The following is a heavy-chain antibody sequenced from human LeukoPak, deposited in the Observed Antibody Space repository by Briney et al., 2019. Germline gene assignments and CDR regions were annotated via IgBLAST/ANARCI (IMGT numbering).Heavy chain of an antibody. CDR1: GGTFSSYA. Sequence: ASVKVSCKASGGTFSSYAISWVRQAPGQGLEWMGGIIPIFGTANYAQKFQGRVTITADESTSTAYMELSSLRSEDTAVYYCARASHNYDFCSGYYPYYYYGMDVWGQGTTVTVSS. V-gene: IGHV1-69*13. CDR3: ARASHNYDFCSGYYPYYYYGMDV. J-gene: IGHJ6*02. CDR2: IIPIFGTA. D-gene: IGHD3-3*01.